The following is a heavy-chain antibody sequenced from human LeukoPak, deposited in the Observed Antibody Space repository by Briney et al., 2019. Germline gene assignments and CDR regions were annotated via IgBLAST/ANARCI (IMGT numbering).Heavy chain of an antibody. V-gene: IGHV4-31*03. CDR1: GGSISSGGYY. CDR3: ARGIVVVPAAPNWFDP. CDR2: IYYSGST. Sequence: SETLSLTCTVSGGSISSGGYYWSWIRQHPGKGLEWIGYIYYSGSTYYNPSLKSRVTISVDTSKNQFSLKLSSVTAADTAVYYCARGIVVVPAAPNWFDPWGQGTLVTVSS. D-gene: IGHD2-2*01. J-gene: IGHJ5*02.